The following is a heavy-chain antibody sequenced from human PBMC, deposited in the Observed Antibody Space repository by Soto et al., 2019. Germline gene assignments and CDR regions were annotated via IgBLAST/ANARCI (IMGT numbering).Heavy chain of an antibody. V-gene: IGHV3-7*05. CDR2: INQDGSAK. D-gene: IGHD2-15*01. J-gene: IGHJ4*02. CDR1: GFTFNNYY. CDR3: GRGFGGTH. Sequence: EVQLVESGGGLVQPGGSLRLSCAASGFTFNNYYMVWVRQAPGRGLEWVANINQDGSAKYYVDSVKGRFTISRDNAKSSLYLQINSLRAGDTATYYGGRGFGGTHWGQGSLVTVSS.